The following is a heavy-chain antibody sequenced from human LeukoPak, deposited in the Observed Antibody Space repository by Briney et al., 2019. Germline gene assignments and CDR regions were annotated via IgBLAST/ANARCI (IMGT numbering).Heavy chain of an antibody. D-gene: IGHD1-26*01. Sequence: SETLSLTCAVSGGSISSSNWWSWVRQPPGKGLEWIGEIYHSGSTNYNPSLKSRVTISVDTSKNPFSLKLSSVTAADTAVYYCARHKIYPRHAFIVGATSGPNNWFDPWGQGTLVTVSS. CDR2: IYHSGST. J-gene: IGHJ5*02. CDR3: ARHKIYPRHAFIVGATSGPNNWFDP. V-gene: IGHV4-4*02. CDR1: GGSISSSNW.